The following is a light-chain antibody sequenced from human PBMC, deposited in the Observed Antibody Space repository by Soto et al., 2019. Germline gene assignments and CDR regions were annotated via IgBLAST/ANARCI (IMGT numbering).Light chain of an antibody. J-gene: IGKJ1*01. CDR1: QRVLYSSSNKNY. Sequence: DIVMTQSPDSLAVSLGERATINCKSSQRVLYSSSNKNYLALYQQKPGQPPTLLISWASTRESGVPDRFSGSGSGTDFTLTSSSLQAEDVAVYYCQQYCSSPWTFGQGTKVEIK. CDR2: WAS. V-gene: IGKV4-1*01. CDR3: QQYCSSPWT.